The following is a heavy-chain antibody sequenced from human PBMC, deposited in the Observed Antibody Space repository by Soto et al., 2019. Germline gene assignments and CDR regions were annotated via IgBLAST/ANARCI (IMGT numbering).Heavy chain of an antibody. Sequence: QVQLVQSGAEVKKPGSSVKVSCKASGGTFSSYAISWVRQAPGQGLEWMGGIIPSFGTANYAQKFQGRVTITADESTSTAYMELSSLSSEDTAVYYCARDLPRRPAIYYYYYYGMDVWGQGTTVTVSS. CDR2: IIPSFGTA. D-gene: IGHD2-21*02. CDR1: GGTFSSYA. J-gene: IGHJ6*02. CDR3: ARDLPRRPAIYYYYYYGMDV. V-gene: IGHV1-69*01.